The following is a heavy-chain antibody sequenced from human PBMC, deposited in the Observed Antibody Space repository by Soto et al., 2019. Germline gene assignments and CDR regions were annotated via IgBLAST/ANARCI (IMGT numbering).Heavy chain of an antibody. CDR3: ARVKGSGSPPLRWFDP. D-gene: IGHD3-10*01. V-gene: IGHV1-18*01. CDR2: ISAYNGNT. Sequence: QVQLVQSGAEVKKPGASVKVSCKASGYTFTSYGISWVRQAPGQGLEWMGWISAYNGNTNYAQKLQGRVTMTTDTSTSTTYRELRSLRSDDTAVYYCARVKGSGSPPLRWFDPWGQGTLVTVSS. J-gene: IGHJ5*02. CDR1: GYTFTSYG.